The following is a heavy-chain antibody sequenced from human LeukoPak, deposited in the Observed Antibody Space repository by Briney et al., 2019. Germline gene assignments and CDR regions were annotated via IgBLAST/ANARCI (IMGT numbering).Heavy chain of an antibody. D-gene: IGHD3-10*01. CDR3: AKAYGPGTYYARIDY. Sequence: PGGSLRLSCAASGFTFSTYDMSWVRQAPGKGLGWVSAISGSGGSTYYADSVKGRFTISRDNSKNTLYLQMNSLRAEDTAVYYCAKAYGPGTYYARIDYWGQGTLVTVSS. CDR2: ISGSGGST. CDR1: GFTFSTYD. J-gene: IGHJ4*02. V-gene: IGHV3-23*01.